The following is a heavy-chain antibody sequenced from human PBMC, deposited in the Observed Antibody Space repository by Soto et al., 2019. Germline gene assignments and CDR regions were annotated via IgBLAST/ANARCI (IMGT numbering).Heavy chain of an antibody. J-gene: IGHJ4*02. V-gene: IGHV4-4*07. Sequence: PSETLSLTCTFSCGSISSYYWSWIRQPAGKGLEWIGRIYTSGSTNYNPSLKSRVTMSVDTSKNQFSLKLSSVTAADTAVYYCARGSFTFGGVIDFDYWGQGTLVTVSS. D-gene: IGHD3-16*02. CDR2: IYTSGST. CDR3: ARGSFTFGGVIDFDY. CDR1: CGSISSYY.